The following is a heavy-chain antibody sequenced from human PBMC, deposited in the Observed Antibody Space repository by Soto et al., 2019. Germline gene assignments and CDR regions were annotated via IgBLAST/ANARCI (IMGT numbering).Heavy chain of an antibody. J-gene: IGHJ3*02. CDR2: ISWDGGSM. Sequence: EVQLVESGGGVVQPGGSLRLSCVVSGFSFDDYTMHWVRQVPGKGLEWVALISWDGGSMYHADSVKGRVTISRDRSKHSLYLEMFSLTTEDTALYYCSREADGYNNAFDIWGLGTMVTVSP. D-gene: IGHD5-12*01. CDR3: SREADGYNNAFDI. CDR1: GFSFDDYT. V-gene: IGHV3-43*01.